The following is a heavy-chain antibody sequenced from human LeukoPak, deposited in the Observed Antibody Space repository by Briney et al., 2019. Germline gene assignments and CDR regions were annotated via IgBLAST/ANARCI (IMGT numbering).Heavy chain of an antibody. V-gene: IGHV4-39*07. CDR2: IYYTGST. Sequence: SETLSLTCTISGGSISSSRHYWGWIRQPPGKGLEWIGSIYYTGSTNYNPSLKSRVTISVDTSKNQFSLKVTSVTAADTAVYYCAREVVIEDAFDIWGQGTMVTVSS. J-gene: IGHJ3*02. D-gene: IGHD3-22*01. CDR1: GGSISSSRHY. CDR3: AREVVIEDAFDI.